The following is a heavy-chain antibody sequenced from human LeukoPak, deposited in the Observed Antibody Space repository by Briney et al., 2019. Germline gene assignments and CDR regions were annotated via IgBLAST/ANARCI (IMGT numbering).Heavy chain of an antibody. J-gene: IGHJ6*02. D-gene: IGHD6-13*01. CDR2: IYSGGST. V-gene: IGHV3-53*05. Sequence: GGSLRLSCAASGFTVSGNYMSWVRQAPGKGLEWVSVIYSGGSTYYADSVKGRFTISRDNSKNTLYLQMNSLRAEDTAVYYCAREKARSWYGRYYYYGMDVWGQGTTVTVSS. CDR3: AREKARSWYGRYYYYGMDV. CDR1: GFTVSGNY.